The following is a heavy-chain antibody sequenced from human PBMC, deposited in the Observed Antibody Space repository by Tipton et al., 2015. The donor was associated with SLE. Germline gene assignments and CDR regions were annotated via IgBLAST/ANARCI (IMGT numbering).Heavy chain of an antibody. J-gene: IGHJ4*02. CDR3: AREDYGDYEGYYFDY. Sequence: LRLSCTVSGGSISSNSYYWGWIRQPPGKGLEWIGSIYYSGSTYYNPSLKSRVTISVDTSKNQFSLKLSSVTAADTAVYYCAREDYGDYEGYYFDYWGQGTLVTVSS. CDR2: IYYSGST. V-gene: IGHV4-39*07. D-gene: IGHD4-17*01. CDR1: GGSISSNSYY.